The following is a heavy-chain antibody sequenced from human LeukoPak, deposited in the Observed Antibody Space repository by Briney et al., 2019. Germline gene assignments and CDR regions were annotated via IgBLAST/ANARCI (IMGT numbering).Heavy chain of an antibody. CDR1: GFTFSNYN. CDR3: ARDAWGTKFDP. D-gene: IGHD1-1*01. J-gene: IGHJ5*02. Sequence: GGSLRLSCAASGFTFSNYNMNWVRQAPGKGLEWVSSISGSSGYIYYADSVKGRFSISRDNAKNSLYLQMNSLRAEDTAVYYCARDAWGTKFDPWGQGTLVTVSS. V-gene: IGHV3-21*01. CDR2: ISGSSGYI.